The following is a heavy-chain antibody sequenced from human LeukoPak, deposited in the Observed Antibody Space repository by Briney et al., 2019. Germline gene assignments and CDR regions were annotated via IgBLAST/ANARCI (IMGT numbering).Heavy chain of an antibody. J-gene: IGHJ4*02. V-gene: IGHV1-46*01. CDR2: INPSGGST. CDR1: GYTFTSYY. CDR3: ARDFQGDWFLVY. D-gene: IGHD3-9*01. Sequence: VSVKVSCKASGYTFTSYYMHWVRQAPGQGLEWMGIINPSGGSTSYAQKFQGRVTMTRDTSTSTVYMELSSLRSEDTAVYYCARDFQGDWFLVYWGQGTLVTVSS.